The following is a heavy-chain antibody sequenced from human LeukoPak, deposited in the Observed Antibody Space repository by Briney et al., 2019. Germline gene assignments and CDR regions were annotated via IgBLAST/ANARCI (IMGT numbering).Heavy chain of an antibody. CDR2: IKGDGSST. V-gene: IGHV3-74*01. CDR3: AREWIQYYYYGMDV. J-gene: IGHJ6*02. D-gene: IGHD2-2*03. CDR1: GFTLSSYW. Sequence: GGSLRLSCGASGFTLSSYWMHWVRQAPGKGLVWVSRIKGDGSSTSYAESVKGRFTISGDNAKNTLYLQMNSLRAEDTAVYYCAREWIQYYYYGMDVWGQGTTVTVSS.